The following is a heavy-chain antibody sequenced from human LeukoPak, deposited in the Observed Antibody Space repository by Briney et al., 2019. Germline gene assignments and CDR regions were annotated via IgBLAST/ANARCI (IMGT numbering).Heavy chain of an antibody. V-gene: IGHV4-34*01. CDR1: GGSFSGYY. J-gene: IGHJ4*02. CDR2: INHSGST. D-gene: IGHD3-3*01. CDR3: ASRPIFGVVNIDY. Sequence: SETLSLTCAVYGGSFSGYYWSWIRQPPGKGLEWIGEINHSGSTNYNPSLKSRVTISVDTSKNQFSLKLSSVTAADTAVYYCASRPIFGVVNIDYWGQGTLVTVSS.